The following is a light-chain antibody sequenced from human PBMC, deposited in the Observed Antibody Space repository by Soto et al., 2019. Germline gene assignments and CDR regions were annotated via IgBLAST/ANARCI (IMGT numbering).Light chain of an antibody. CDR1: QSVSSNY. V-gene: IGKV3-20*01. CDR3: QQYNNWPPWT. CDR2: GAS. Sequence: EIVLTQSPGTLSWSPGERATLSCRASQSVSSNYLAWYQQKPGQAPRLLIYGASSRANGIPDRFSGSGSGTDFTLTISSLQSEDFAVYYCQQYNNWPPWTFGQGTKVEIK. J-gene: IGKJ1*01.